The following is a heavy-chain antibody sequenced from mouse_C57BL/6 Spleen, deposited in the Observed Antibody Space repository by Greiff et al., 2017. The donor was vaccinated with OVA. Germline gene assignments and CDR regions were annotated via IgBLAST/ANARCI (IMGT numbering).Heavy chain of an antibody. V-gene: IGHV1-50*01. D-gene: IGHD1-1*01. CDR3: ARPPITTVVATYFDV. CDR2: IDPSASYT. Sequence: QVQLQQPGAELVKPGASVKLSCKASGYTFTSYWMQWVKQRPGQGLEWIGAIDPSASYTHYNQKFKGKATLTVDTSSRTAYKQLSSLISDDSAVYYCARPPITTVVATYFDVWGTGTTVTVSS. CDR1: GYTFTSYW. J-gene: IGHJ1*03.